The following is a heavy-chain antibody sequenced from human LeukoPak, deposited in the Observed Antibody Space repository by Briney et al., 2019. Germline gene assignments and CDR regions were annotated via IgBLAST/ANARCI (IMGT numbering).Heavy chain of an antibody. CDR3: TRDEEGASREFDY. J-gene: IGHJ4*02. CDR2: ISSSGTTT. Sequence: QTGGSLRLSCAASGFTFSSYEMNWVRQAPGKGLEWVSYISSSGTTTFYADSVKGRFTISRDNAKNSLYLQMNSLRVEDTAVYYCTRDEEGASREFDYWGQGALVTVSS. D-gene: IGHD1-26*01. CDR1: GFTFSSYE. V-gene: IGHV3-48*03.